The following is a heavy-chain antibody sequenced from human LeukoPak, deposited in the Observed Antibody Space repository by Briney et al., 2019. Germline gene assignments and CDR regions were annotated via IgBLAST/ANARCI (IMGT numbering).Heavy chain of an antibody. CDR3: ARVGTDRYWYFDL. CDR1: GYSSTTYW. CDR2: IDPSDSYT. J-gene: IGHJ2*01. Sequence: GESLKISCKGSGYSSTTYWISWVRQMPGKGLEWMGRIDPSDSYTNYNPSFQGHVTISTDKSINTAYLQWDSLRASDTAIYYCARVGTDRYWYFDLWGRGTLVTVSS. V-gene: IGHV5-10-1*01. D-gene: IGHD1-1*01.